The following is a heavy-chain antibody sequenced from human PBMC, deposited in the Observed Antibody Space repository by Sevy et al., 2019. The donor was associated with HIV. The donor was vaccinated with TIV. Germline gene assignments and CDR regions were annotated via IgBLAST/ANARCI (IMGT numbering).Heavy chain of an antibody. CDR3: ASLTDTYYYDSSGTGDY. V-gene: IGHV1-69*13. Sequence: ASVKVSCKASGGTFSSYAISWVRQAPGQGLEWMGGIIPIFGTANYAQKFQGRVTITADESTSTAYMELSSLRSEDTAGYYCASLTDTYYYDSSGTGDYWGQGTLVTVSS. CDR1: GGTFSSYA. D-gene: IGHD3-22*01. CDR2: IIPIFGTA. J-gene: IGHJ4*02.